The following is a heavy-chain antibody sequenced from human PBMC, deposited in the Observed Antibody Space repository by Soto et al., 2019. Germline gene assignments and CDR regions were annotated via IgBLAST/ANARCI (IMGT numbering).Heavy chain of an antibody. Sequence: SETLSLTCAAYGGSFSGYDWNWIRQPPGKGLEWIGEINHGGNTNYNPSLKSRITISIDTSRNQFFLKLHSVTAADTAVYYCARGRAGNYFYYGLDVWGQGTTVTVSS. CDR3: ARGRAGNYFYYGLDV. V-gene: IGHV4-34*01. J-gene: IGHJ6*02. CDR2: INHGGNT. CDR1: GGSFSGYD.